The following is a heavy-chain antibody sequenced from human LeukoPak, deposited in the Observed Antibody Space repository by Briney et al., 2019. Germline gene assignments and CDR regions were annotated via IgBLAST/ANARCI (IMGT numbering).Heavy chain of an antibody. CDR3: ARDSGSRLRFLEWSRETPYYYYMDV. V-gene: IGHV4-59*12. CDR2: IYYSGST. D-gene: IGHD3-3*01. CDR1: GGSISSYY. J-gene: IGHJ6*03. Sequence: SETLSLTCTVSGGSISSYYWSWIRQPPGKGLEWIGYIYYSGSTNYNPSLKSRVTISVDTSKNQFSLKLSSVTAADTAVYYCARDSGSRLRFLEWSRETPYYYYMDVWGKGTTVTVSS.